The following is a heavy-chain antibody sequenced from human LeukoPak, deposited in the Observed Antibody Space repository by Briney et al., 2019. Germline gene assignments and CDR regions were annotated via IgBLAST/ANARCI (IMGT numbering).Heavy chain of an antibody. V-gene: IGHV3-53*01. J-gene: IGHJ2*01. CDR1: GFTVSSNY. Sequence: PGGSLRLSCAASGFTVSSNYMSWVRQAPGKGLEWVSVIYSGGSTYYADSVKGRFIISRDNSKNTLYLQMSSLRAEDTAVYYCAREPDSSGTFDLWGRGTLVTVSS. CDR2: IYSGGST. D-gene: IGHD3-22*01. CDR3: AREPDSSGTFDL.